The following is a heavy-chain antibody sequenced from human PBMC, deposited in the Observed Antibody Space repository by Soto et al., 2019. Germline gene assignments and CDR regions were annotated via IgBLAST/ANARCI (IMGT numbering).Heavy chain of an antibody. V-gene: IGHV4-31*11. Sequence: PSQTLSLTCAVSGGSISSGGYSWSWIRQPPGKGLEWIGYIYYSGSTYYNPSLKSRGTISVDTSKNQFSLKLSSVTAADTAVYYCARGPGTMAKIDYWGQGTLVTSPQ. J-gene: IGHJ4*02. CDR1: GGSISSGGYS. CDR2: IYYSGST. D-gene: IGHD3-10*01. CDR3: ARGPGTMAKIDY.